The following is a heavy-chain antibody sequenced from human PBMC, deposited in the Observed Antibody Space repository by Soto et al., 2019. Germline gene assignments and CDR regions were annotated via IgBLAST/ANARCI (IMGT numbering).Heavy chain of an antibody. CDR3: AREVDDYSNYYYYYMDV. CDR1: GFTVSSNY. Sequence: GGSLRLSCAASGFTVSSNYMSWVRQAPGKGLEWVSVIYSGGSTYYADSVKGRFTISRDNSKNTLYLQMNSLRAEDTAVYYCAREVDDYSNYYYYYMDVWGKGTTVTVYS. D-gene: IGHD4-4*01. CDR2: IYSGGST. J-gene: IGHJ6*03. V-gene: IGHV3-66*01.